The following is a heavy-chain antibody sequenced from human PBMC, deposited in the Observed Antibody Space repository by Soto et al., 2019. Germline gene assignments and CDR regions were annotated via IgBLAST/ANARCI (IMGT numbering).Heavy chain of an antibody. CDR1: GFTFSSYG. CDR2: ISYDGSNK. J-gene: IGHJ6*02. D-gene: IGHD6-13*01. V-gene: IGHV3-30*18. Sequence: GGSLRLSCAASGFTFSSYGMHWVHQAPGKGLEWVAVISYDGSNKYYADSVKGRFTIPRDNSKNTLYLQMNSLRAEDTAVYYCAKILYSSSWYANYYYYGMDVWGQGTTVTVSS. CDR3: AKILYSSSWYANYYYYGMDV.